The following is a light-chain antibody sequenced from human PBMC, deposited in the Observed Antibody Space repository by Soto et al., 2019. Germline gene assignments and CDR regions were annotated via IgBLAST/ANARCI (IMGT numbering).Light chain of an antibody. CDR2: DAS. CDR3: QQYNSFWT. CDR1: QSISSW. V-gene: IGKV1-5*01. J-gene: IGKJ1*01. Sequence: DIQMTQSPSTLSASVGDRLTITCRASQSISSWLAWYQQKPGKAPRLLIYDASYLERGVPSRFSGSGSGTEFTLTISDLQPDDLATYYCQQYNSFWTFGQGTKVEI.